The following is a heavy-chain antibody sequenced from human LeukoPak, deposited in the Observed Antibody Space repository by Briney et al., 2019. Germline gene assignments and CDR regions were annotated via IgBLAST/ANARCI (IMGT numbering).Heavy chain of an antibody. CDR3: AKDIVGATPRAFDI. J-gene: IGHJ3*02. Sequence: GGSLRLSCAASGFIFNSYAMSWVRQAPGKGLEWVSTVSGSGVSTYLADSVKGRFTISRDNSKNTLYLQMNSLRAEDTAVYYCAKDIVGATPRAFDIWGQGTMVTVSS. D-gene: IGHD1-26*01. CDR1: GFIFNSYA. V-gene: IGHV3-23*01. CDR2: VSGSGVST.